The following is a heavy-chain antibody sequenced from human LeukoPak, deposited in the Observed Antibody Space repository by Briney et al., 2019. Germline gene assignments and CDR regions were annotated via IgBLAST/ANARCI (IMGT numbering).Heavy chain of an antibody. J-gene: IGHJ4*02. CDR1: GFTFSGSA. V-gene: IGHV3-73*01. CDR3: TRGFVYY. Sequence: SGESLRLSCAAPGFTFSGSAMHWVRQASGKGLEWVGRIRSKANSYATAYAASVKGRFTISRDDSKNTAYLQMNSLKTEDTAVCYCTRGFVYYWGQGTLVTVSS. CDR2: IRSKANSYAT. D-gene: IGHD3-3*01.